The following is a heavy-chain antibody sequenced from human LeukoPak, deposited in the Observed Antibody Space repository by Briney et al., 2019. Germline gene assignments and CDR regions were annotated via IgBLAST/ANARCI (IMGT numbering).Heavy chain of an antibody. CDR1: GGTFSSYA. V-gene: IGHV1-69*13. CDR2: IIPIFGTA. CDR3: ARSLYDSSGAPLDY. Sequence: ASVKVSCKDSGGTFSSYAISWVRQAPAQGLEWMGGIIPIFGTANYAQKFQGRVTITADESTSTAYMELSSLRSEDTAVYYYARSLYDSSGAPLDYWGQGTLVTVSS. J-gene: IGHJ4*02. D-gene: IGHD3-22*01.